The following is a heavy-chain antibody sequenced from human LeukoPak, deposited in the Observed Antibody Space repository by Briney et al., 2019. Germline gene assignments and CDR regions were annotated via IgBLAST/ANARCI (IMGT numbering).Heavy chain of an antibody. J-gene: IGHJ5*02. CDR3: ARDHSSSSTNWFDP. CDR2: INHSGST. Sequence: SETLSLTCAVYGGSFSGYYWSWIRQPPGKGLEWIGEINHSGSTNYNPSLKSRVTISVDTSKNQFSLKLSSVTAADTAVNYCARDHSSSSTNWFDPWGQGTLVTVSS. D-gene: IGHD6-6*01. V-gene: IGHV4-34*01. CDR1: GGSFSGYY.